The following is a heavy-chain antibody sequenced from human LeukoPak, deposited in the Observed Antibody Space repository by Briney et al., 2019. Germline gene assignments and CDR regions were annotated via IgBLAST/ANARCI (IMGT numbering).Heavy chain of an antibody. CDR3: AKAPQDY. CDR2: ISYDGSNK. V-gene: IGHV3-30*18. CDR1: GFTFSSYG. J-gene: IGHJ4*02. Sequence: QPWGSLRLSCAASGFTFSSYGMHWVRQAPGKGLEWVAVISYDGSNKYYADSVKGRFTISRDNSKNTLYLQMNSLRAEDTAVYYCAKAPQDYWGQGTLVTVSS.